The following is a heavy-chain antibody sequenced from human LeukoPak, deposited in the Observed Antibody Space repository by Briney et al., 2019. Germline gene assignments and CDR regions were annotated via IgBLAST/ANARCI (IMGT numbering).Heavy chain of an antibody. CDR3: ARVGSSGWSTYYYHCYMDV. CDR1: GFTFSTYW. CDR2: IIQDGSEK. J-gene: IGHJ6*03. Sequence: PGGSLRLSCAASGFTFSTYWMTWVRQAPGKGLEWVANIIQDGSEKYYVDSVKGRFTISRDNAKNSLYLQMNSLRAEDTAVYYCARVGSSGWSTYYYHCYMDVWGKGTTVTVSS. D-gene: IGHD6-19*01. V-gene: IGHV3-7*01.